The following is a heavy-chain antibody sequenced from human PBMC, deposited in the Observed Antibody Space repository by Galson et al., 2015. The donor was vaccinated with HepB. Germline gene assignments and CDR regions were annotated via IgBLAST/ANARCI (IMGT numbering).Heavy chain of an antibody. CDR2: IYYSGST. CDR3: ATRRSGYYLFDY. Sequence: YYWSWIRQHPGKGLEWIGYIYYSGSTYYNPSLKSRVTISVDTSKNQFSLKLSSVTAADTAVYYCATRRSGYYLFDYWGQGALVTVSS. CDR1: YY. D-gene: IGHD3-22*01. J-gene: IGHJ4*02. V-gene: IGHV4-31*02.